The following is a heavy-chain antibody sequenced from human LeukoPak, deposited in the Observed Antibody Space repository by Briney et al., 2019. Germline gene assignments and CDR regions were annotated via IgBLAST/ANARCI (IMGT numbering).Heavy chain of an antibody. CDR1: GYTFTSYG. D-gene: IGHD2-2*02. J-gene: IGHJ4*02. V-gene: IGHV1-18*01. CDR3: ARDRGYCSSTSCYTFDY. Sequence: ASVKVSCKASGYTFTSYGISWVRQAPGQGLEWMGWISAYNGNTNYAQKLQGRVTMTTDTSTSTAYLELRSLRSDDTAVYYRARDRGYCSSTSCYTFDYWGQGTLVTVSS. CDR2: ISAYNGNT.